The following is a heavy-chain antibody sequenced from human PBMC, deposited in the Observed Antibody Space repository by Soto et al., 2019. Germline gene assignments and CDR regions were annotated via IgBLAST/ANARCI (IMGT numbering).Heavy chain of an antibody. D-gene: IGHD3-22*01. CDR1: GGSFSGYY. V-gene: IGHV4-34*01. CDR2: INHSGST. Sequence: QVQLQQWGAGLLKPSETLSLTCAVYGGSFSGYYWSWIRQPPGKGLEWLGEINHSGSTNYNPSLKSRVPISVDTSKNQFSLKLSSVTAADTAVYYCARRETYYYDSSGRYNWFDPWGQGTLVTVSS. CDR3: ARRETYYYDSSGRYNWFDP. J-gene: IGHJ5*02.